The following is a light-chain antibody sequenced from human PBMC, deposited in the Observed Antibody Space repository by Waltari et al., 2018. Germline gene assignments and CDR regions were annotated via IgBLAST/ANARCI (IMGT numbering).Light chain of an antibody. CDR1: SGDVGGYDL. Sequence: QSALTQPASVSGSPGQSITISCTGTSGDVGGYDLVSWYQQHPGKAPKLMIYDATNRPSGVSVRFSASTSGNTASLTISDLRPEDEAEYYCSSFTSSSTGIFGSGTTVTVL. CDR2: DAT. CDR3: SSFTSSSTGI. V-gene: IGLV2-14*03. J-gene: IGLJ1*01.